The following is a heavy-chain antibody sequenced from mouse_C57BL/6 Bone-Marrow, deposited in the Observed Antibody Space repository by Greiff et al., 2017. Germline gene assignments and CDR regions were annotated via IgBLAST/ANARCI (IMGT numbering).Heavy chain of an antibody. D-gene: IGHD2-3*01. J-gene: IGHJ1*03. V-gene: IGHV1-64*01. CDR2: IHPNSGST. CDR1: GYTFTSYW. CDR3: ARWDGYYWYFDV. Sequence: QVQLQQPGAELVKPGASVKLSCKASGYTFTSYWMHWVKQRPGQGLEWIGMIHPNSGSTNYNEKFKSKATLTVDKSSSTAYMQLSSLASEDSAVYYCARWDGYYWYFDVWGTGTTVTVS.